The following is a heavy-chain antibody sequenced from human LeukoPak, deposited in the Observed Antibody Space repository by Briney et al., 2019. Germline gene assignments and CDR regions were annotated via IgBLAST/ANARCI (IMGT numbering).Heavy chain of an antibody. V-gene: IGHV4-31*03. CDR3: ARTVITAAAFDL. Sequence: SETLSLTCSVSGGSISNGGDYWSWIRQHPGRGLEWIGNIYNSGGTYYNPSLKSRVSISVDTSKNHFSLKLSSVTAADTAVYYCARTVITAAAFDLWGQRTLVTVSS. J-gene: IGHJ4*02. CDR1: GGSISNGGDY. D-gene: IGHD6-13*01. CDR2: IYNSGGT.